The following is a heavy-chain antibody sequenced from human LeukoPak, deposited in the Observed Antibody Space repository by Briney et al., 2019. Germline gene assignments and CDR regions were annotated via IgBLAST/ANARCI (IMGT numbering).Heavy chain of an antibody. CDR3: AKVPVAYCGGDCYFHFDY. V-gene: IGHV3-30*02. J-gene: IGHJ4*02. CDR2: IRYDGSNK. D-gene: IGHD2-21*01. CDR1: GFTFSSYG. Sequence: PGGSLRLSCAASGFTFSSYGMHWVRQAPGKGLEWVAFIRYDGSNKYYADSVKGRFTISRDNSKNTLYLQMNSLRAEDTAVYYCAKVPVAYCGGDCYFHFDYWGQGTLVTVSS.